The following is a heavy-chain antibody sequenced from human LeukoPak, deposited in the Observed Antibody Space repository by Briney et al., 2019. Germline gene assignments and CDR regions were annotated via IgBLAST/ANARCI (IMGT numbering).Heavy chain of an antibody. CDR2: IYYSGST. D-gene: IGHD5-18*01. Sequence: KPSETLSLTCTVSGGSISSYYWSWIRQPPGKGLEWIGYIYYSGSTNYNPSLKSRVTISVDTSKNQFSLKLSSVTAADTAVYYCARDANTAMAYPDAFDIWGQGTMVTVSS. J-gene: IGHJ3*02. CDR3: ARDANTAMAYPDAFDI. V-gene: IGHV4-59*12. CDR1: GGSISSYY.